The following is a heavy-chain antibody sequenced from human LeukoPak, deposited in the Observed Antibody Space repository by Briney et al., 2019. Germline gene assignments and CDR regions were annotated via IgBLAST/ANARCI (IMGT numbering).Heavy chain of an antibody. V-gene: IGHV1-2*02. CDR3: AREKSSSWPTADY. D-gene: IGHD6-13*01. CDR2: INPNSGGT. J-gene: IGHJ4*02. CDR1: GYTFTGYY. Sequence: ASVNVSCKASGYTFTGYYMHWVRQAPGQGLEWMGWINPNSGGTNYAQKFQGRVTMTRDTSISTAYMELSRLRSDDTAVYYCAREKSSSWPTADYWGQGTLVTVSS.